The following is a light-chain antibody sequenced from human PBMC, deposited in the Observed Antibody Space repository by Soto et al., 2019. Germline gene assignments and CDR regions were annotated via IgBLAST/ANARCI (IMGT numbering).Light chain of an antibody. V-gene: IGLV2-14*01. CDR2: GVS. CDR3: SSYTITSALYV. CDR1: NGDIGGYNY. Sequence: QSVLTQPASVSGSPRQSITISCTGTNGDIGGYNYVSWYQQHPGKAPKLIIYGVSNRPSGVSTRLSGSKSGNTASLTISGLQAEDEADYYCSSYTITSALYVFGTGTKVTVL. J-gene: IGLJ1*01.